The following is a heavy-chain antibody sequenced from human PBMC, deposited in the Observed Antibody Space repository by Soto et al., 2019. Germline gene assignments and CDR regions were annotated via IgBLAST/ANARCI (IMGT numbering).Heavy chain of an antibody. CDR1: GGTFSSYA. V-gene: IGHV1-69*13. Sequence: GASVKVSCKASGGTFSSYAISWVRQAPGQGLEWMGGIIPIFGTANYAQKFQGRVTITADESTSTAYMELSSLRSEDTAVYYCARGFGQYDILTGPHRRRFGMDVWGQGTTVTVSS. J-gene: IGHJ6*02. CDR2: IIPIFGTA. D-gene: IGHD3-9*01. CDR3: ARGFGQYDILTGPHRRRFGMDV.